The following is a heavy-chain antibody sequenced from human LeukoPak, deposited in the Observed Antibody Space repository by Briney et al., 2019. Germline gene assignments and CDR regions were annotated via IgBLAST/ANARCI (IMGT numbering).Heavy chain of an antibody. J-gene: IGHJ4*02. CDR3: ARGARAGYNLEPFDY. V-gene: IGHV4-59*08. CDR2: IYYSGST. D-gene: IGHD5-24*01. Sequence: KTSETLSLTCTVSGGSISSYYWSWIRQPPGKGLEWIGYIYYSGSTKYNPSLKSRVTISVDTSKNQFSLKLSSVTAADTAVYYCARGARAGYNLEPFDYWGQGTLVTVSS. CDR1: GGSISSYY.